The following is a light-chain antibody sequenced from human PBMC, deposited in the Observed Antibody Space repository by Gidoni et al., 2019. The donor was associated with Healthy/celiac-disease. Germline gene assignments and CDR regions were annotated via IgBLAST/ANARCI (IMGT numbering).Light chain of an antibody. Sequence: QSALTQPASVSGSPGQSITISCTGTSSDVGSYNLVSWYHKHPGKAPKLMIYEVSKRPSGVSNRFSGSKSGNTASLTISGLQAEDEADYYCCSYAGSSTLVFGGGTKLTVL. J-gene: IGLJ2*01. V-gene: IGLV2-23*02. CDR1: SSDVGSYNL. CDR2: EVS. CDR3: CSYAGSSTLV.